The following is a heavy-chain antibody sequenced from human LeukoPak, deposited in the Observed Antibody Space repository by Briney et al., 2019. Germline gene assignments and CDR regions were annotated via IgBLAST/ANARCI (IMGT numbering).Heavy chain of an antibody. V-gene: IGHV3-7*01. CDR3: ARGSSGSGWYWDY. Sequence: GGSLRLSCAASGFTFSSYWMRWVRQAPGKGLEWVANIKQDGSEKHYVDSVKGRFTISRDNAKNSMYLQMNSLRAEDTAVYYCARGSSGSGWYWDYWGQGTLVTVSS. CDR2: IKQDGSEK. J-gene: IGHJ4*02. CDR1: GFTFSSYW. D-gene: IGHD6-19*01.